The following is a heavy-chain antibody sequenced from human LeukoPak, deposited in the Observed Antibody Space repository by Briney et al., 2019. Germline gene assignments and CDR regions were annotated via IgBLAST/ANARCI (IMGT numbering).Heavy chain of an antibody. CDR1: GFTFSNCG. J-gene: IGHJ6*02. Sequence: GGSLRLSCAASGFTFSNCGMHWVRQAPGKGLEWVAVISYDGSHKYYADSVKGRFTISRDNSKNTLYLQMNSLRAKDTAVYYCARGPITYYGSGASGGYYYGMDVWGQGTTVTVSS. V-gene: IGHV3-33*01. D-gene: IGHD3-10*01. CDR3: ARGPITYYGSGASGGYYYGMDV. CDR2: ISYDGSHK.